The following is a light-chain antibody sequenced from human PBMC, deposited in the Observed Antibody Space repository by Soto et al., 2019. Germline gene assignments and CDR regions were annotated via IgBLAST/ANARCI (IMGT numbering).Light chain of an antibody. Sequence: QPVLTQPPSASGTPGQRVTISCSGSSSNIGNNYVYWYQHLPGTAPKLLIYSNNQRPSGVPDRFSASKSGSSASLAISGLRSEDEADYYCAAWDDSLNMVFGGGTKSPS. CDR3: AAWDDSLNMV. V-gene: IGLV1-47*02. J-gene: IGLJ2*01. CDR1: SSNIGNNY. CDR2: SNN.